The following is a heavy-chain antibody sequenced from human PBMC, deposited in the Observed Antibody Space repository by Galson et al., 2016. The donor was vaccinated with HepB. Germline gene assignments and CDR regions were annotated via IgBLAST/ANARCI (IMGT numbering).Heavy chain of an antibody. CDR1: GGSVASGGYY. J-gene: IGHJ6*02. CDR2: IFYSGSA. V-gene: IGHV4-31*03. CDR3: VRDLGRRGGYHYGMDV. Sequence: TLSLTCTVSGGSVASGGYYWSWIRQHPVKGLEWIGYIFYSGSAYYNPPLKSRVNILLDTSKNQFSLNVTSVTAADTAVYYCVRDLGRRGGYHYGMDVWGQGTAVTVAS. D-gene: IGHD2-2*01.